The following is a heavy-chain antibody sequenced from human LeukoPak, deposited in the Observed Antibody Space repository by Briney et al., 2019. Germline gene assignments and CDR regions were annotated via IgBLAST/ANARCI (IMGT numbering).Heavy chain of an antibody. J-gene: IGHJ4*02. CDR3: ARADTSGYIYYFDY. CDR2: VSGSGGST. V-gene: IGHV3-23*01. D-gene: IGHD3-22*01. Sequence: GGSLRLSCAASGFTFSNSAMSWVRQAPGKGLEWVSSVSGSGGSTYCADSVKGRSTISRDNSKNTLYLQVNSLRAEDTAVYYCARADTSGYIYYFDYWGQGTLVTVSS. CDR1: GFTFSNSA.